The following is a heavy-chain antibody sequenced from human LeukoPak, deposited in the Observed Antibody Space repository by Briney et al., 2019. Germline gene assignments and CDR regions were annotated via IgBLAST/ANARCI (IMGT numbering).Heavy chain of an antibody. CDR1: GFTFSSQD. D-gene: IGHD1-26*01. V-gene: IGHV3-30*02. Sequence: GGSLRLSCTTSGFTFSSQDMHWVRQAPGKGLEWVAFTRYDESDKYYADSVKGRFTISRDNSKNTLYLEMNSLRVEDTAVYSCAKDLSPMVGAKIFDYWGQGTLVTVSS. J-gene: IGHJ4*02. CDR3: AKDLSPMVGAKIFDY. CDR2: TRYDESDK.